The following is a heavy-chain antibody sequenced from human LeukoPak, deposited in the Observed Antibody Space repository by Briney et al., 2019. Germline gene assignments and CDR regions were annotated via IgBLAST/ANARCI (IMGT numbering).Heavy chain of an antibody. J-gene: IGHJ5*02. CDR1: GYTFTSYA. Sequence: ASVKVSCKASGYTFTSYAMYWVRQAPGQRLEWMGWINAGNGNTKYSQKFQGRVTITRDTSASTAYMELSSLRSEDTAVYYCARDRGYCSSTSCYCCEWFDPWGQGTLVTVSS. V-gene: IGHV1-3*01. D-gene: IGHD2-2*01. CDR2: INAGNGNT. CDR3: ARDRGYCSSTSCYCCEWFDP.